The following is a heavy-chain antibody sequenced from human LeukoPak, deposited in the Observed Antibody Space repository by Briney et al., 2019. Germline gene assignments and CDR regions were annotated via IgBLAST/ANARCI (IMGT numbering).Heavy chain of an antibody. D-gene: IGHD2-2*01. V-gene: IGHV1-2*02. Sequence: ASVKVSCKASGYTFTGYYMHWVRQAPGQGLEWMGWINPNSGGTNYAQKFQGRVTMTRDTSISAAYMELSRLRSDDTAVYYCARSIVVVPAAIDAMYWFDPWGQGTLVTVSS. J-gene: IGHJ5*02. CDR3: ARSIVVVPAAIDAMYWFDP. CDR2: INPNSGGT. CDR1: GYTFTGYY.